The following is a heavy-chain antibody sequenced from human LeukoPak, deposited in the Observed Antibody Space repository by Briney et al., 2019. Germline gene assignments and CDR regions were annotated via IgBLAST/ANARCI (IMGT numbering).Heavy chain of an antibody. J-gene: IGHJ3*02. CDR2: IYTTGST. CDR1: GGSISSYY. V-gene: IGHV4-4*07. Sequence: SETLSLTCTVSGGSISSYYWSWIRQPPGQGLEWIGRIYTTGSTNYNPSLTSRVTMSVDTSKNQFSLKLISMTAAATAVYYCASPAYGGGPDAFDIWGQGTMVTVSS. CDR3: ASPAYGGGPDAFDI. D-gene: IGHD4-23*01.